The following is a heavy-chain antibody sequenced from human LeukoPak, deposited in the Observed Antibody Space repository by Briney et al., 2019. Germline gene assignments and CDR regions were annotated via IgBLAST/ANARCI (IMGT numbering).Heavy chain of an antibody. CDR1: GFMFRNSW. CDR3: ARGHYGMDI. J-gene: IGHJ6*02. CDR2: INAGGSDK. V-gene: IGHV3-7*04. Sequence: GGSLRLSCEASGFMFRNSWMTWVRQAPGRGLEWVANINAGGSDKNYVGSVKGRFTISRDNAKNSLYLQMNSLRVEDMAVYYCARGHYGMDIWGQGTTVTVSS.